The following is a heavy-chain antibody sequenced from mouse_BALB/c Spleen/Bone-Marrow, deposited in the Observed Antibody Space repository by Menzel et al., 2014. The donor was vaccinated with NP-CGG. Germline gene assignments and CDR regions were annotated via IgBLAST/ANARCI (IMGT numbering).Heavy chain of an antibody. CDR2: IDPSDSYT. D-gene: IGHD2-1*01. J-gene: IGHJ3*01. CDR3: TRSRDYGNWFAY. Sequence: VQLQQSGAELVKPGASVKMSCKASGYTFTSYWMHWVKQRPGQGLEWIGVIDPSDSYTSYNQKFKGKATLTVDTSSSTAYMQLSSLTSEDSAVYCCTRSRDYGNWFAYWGQGTLVTVSA. CDR1: GYTFTSYW. V-gene: IGHV1S127*01.